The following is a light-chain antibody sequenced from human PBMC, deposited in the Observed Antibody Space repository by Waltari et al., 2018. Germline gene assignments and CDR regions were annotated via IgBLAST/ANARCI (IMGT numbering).Light chain of an antibody. J-gene: IGLJ1*01. CDR2: EVS. CDR1: SSDVGGYNY. V-gene: IGLV2-14*01. CDR3: SSFTSSSTYV. Sequence: QSALTQPASVSGSPGQSITISCTGTSSDVGGYNYVSWSQQHPGKAPNVMIYEVSKRPSGVSHRFSGSKSGNTASLTISGLQAEDEADYYCSSFTSSSTYVFGTGTKVTVL.